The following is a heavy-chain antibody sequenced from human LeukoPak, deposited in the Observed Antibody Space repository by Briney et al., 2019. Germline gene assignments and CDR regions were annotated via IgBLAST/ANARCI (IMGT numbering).Heavy chain of an antibody. CDR3: ARALAAAGQNWFDP. CDR2: TYYRSKWYN. J-gene: IGHJ5*02. CDR1: GDSVSINSAA. V-gene: IGHV6-1*01. Sequence: SQTLSLTCAISGDSVSINSAAWNWIRQSPSRGLEWLGRTYYRSKWYNDYAVSVKSRITINPDTSKNQLSLQLNSVTPEDTAVYYCARALAAAGQNWFDPWGQGTLVTVSS. D-gene: IGHD6-13*01.